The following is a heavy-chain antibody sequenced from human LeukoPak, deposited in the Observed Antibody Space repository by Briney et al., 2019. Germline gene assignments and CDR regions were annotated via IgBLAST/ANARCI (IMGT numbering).Heavy chain of an antibody. D-gene: IGHD2-2*01. J-gene: IGHJ4*02. CDR1: GGSFSGYY. Sequence: SETLSLTCAVYGGSFSGYYWSWIRQPPGKGLEWIGEINHSGSTNYNPSLKSRVTISVDTPKNQFSLKLSSVTAADTAVYYCARGRSIRSGSSTSCYYFDYWGQGTLVTVSS. V-gene: IGHV4-34*01. CDR3: ARGRSIRSGSSTSCYYFDY. CDR2: INHSGST.